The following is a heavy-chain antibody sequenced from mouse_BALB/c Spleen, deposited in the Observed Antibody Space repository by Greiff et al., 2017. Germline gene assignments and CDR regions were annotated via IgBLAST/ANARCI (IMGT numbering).Heavy chain of an antibody. CDR3: AREGNYYGYWYFDV. V-gene: IGHV1-67*01. J-gene: IGHJ1*01. D-gene: IGHD1-1*01. CDR1: SYTFTDYA. Sequence: VKLQESGPELVRPGVSVKISCKGSSYTFTDYAMHWVKQSHAKSLEWIGVISTYYGNTNYNQKFKGKATMTVDKSSSTAYMELARLTSEDSAVYYCAREGNYYGYWYFDVWGAGTTVTVSS. CDR2: ISTYYGNT.